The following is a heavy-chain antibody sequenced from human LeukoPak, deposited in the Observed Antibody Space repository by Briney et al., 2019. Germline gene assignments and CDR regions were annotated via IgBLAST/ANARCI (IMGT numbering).Heavy chain of an antibody. D-gene: IGHD3-10*01. CDR3: ARLTYTGSGGFPDF. V-gene: IGHV4-39*01. J-gene: IGHJ4*02. CDR2: ISNTGTA. CDR1: GGSVSGYGYY. Sequence: PSETLSLTCTVSGGSVSGYGYYWGWIRQPPGKGLEWIGTISNTGTAYYNASLDSRVTISIDTSRNQFSLNLFSVTAADTAVFYCARLTYTGSGGFPDFWGQGVLVTVSS.